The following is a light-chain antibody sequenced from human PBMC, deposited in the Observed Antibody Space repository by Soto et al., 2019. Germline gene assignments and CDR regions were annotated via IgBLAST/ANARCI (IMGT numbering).Light chain of an antibody. Sequence: EIVLTQSPGTLSLSPGERATLSCRASQSVPKSYLAWYQQKPGQAPRLLIHDTYTRATGIPARFSGSGSGTDFTLTISRLEPEDFAVYYCQQCGTSPLTFGGGTKVEIK. CDR2: DTY. CDR1: QSVPKSY. V-gene: IGKV3-20*01. CDR3: QQCGTSPLT. J-gene: IGKJ4*01.